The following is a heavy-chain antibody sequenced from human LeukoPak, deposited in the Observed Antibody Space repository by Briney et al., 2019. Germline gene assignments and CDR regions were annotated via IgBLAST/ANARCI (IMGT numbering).Heavy chain of an antibody. J-gene: IGHJ5*02. V-gene: IGHV4-59*01. CDR3: ARADYVPYWFDP. Sequence: PSETLSLTCTVSGGSISSYYWSWIRQPPGKGLEWIGYIYYSGSTNYNPSLKSRVTISVDTSKNQFSLKLSSVTAADTAVYYCARADYVPYWFDPWGQGTLVTVSS. CDR2: IYYSGST. CDR1: GGSISSYY. D-gene: IGHD4-17*01.